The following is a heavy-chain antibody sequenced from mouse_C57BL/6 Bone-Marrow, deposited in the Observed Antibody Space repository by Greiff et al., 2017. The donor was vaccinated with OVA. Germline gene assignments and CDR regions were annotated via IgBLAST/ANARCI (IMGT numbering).Heavy chain of an antibody. CDR1: GYTFTDYY. CDR3: AREGVGNQYYYAMDY. J-gene: IGHJ4*01. D-gene: IGHD2-1*01. Sequence: EVQLQQSGPELVKPGASVKISCKASGYTFTDYYMNWVKQSHGKSLEWIGDINPNNGGTSYNQKFKGKATLTVDKSSSTAYMELRNLTSEDSAVYYCAREGVGNQYYYAMDYWGQGTSVTVSS. V-gene: IGHV1-26*01. CDR2: INPNNGGT.